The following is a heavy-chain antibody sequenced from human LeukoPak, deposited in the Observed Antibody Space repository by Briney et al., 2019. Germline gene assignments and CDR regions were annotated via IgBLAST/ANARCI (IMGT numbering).Heavy chain of an antibody. CDR2: IGGRGVPT. J-gene: IGHJ4*02. CDR1: AFTFSSYA. D-gene: IGHD2-2*01. Sequence: GGSLRLSCAASAFTFSSYAMNWVRQAPGKGLEWVSTIGGRGVPTYYADSVKGRFTVSRDNSKNTLYLQVNSLRVEDTAVYYCAKHRRSGSSGTSEFDYWGQGTLVTVSS. CDR3: AKHRRSGSSGTSEFDY. V-gene: IGHV3-23*01.